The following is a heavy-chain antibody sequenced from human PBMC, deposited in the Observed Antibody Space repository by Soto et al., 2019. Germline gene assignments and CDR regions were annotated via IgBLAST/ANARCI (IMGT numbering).Heavy chain of an antibody. Sequence: QVQLQQWGAGLLKPSETLSLTCDVYGGSFSGYSWTWIRQSPGKGLEWIGQINHSGSTTYNPSLKGPLPRSPAPFQDHFFLELGSVTAADTAVYYCARGLFSENFYSGGWYYFDYWGQGTLVTVSS. V-gene: IGHV4-34*01. CDR2: INHSGST. CDR3: ARGLFSENFYSGGWYYFDY. J-gene: IGHJ4*02. CDR1: GGSFSGYS. D-gene: IGHD1-26*01.